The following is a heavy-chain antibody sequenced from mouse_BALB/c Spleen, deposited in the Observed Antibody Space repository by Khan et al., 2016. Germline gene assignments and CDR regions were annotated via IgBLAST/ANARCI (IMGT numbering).Heavy chain of an antibody. Sequence: QIQLVQSGPELKKPGETVKISCKASGYTFTNYGMNWVKQAPGKGLKWMGWINTYTGEPTYADDFKGRFAFSLETSASTAYLQINNLKNEDTATYFCASWVTTAKMDYWGHGTSVTVSS. J-gene: IGHJ4*01. CDR2: INTYTGEP. D-gene: IGHD1-2*01. CDR3: ASWVTTAKMDY. CDR1: GYTFTNYG. V-gene: IGHV9-3-1*01.